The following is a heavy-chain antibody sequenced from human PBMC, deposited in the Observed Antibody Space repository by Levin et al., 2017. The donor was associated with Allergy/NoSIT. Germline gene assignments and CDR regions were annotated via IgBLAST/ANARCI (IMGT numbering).Heavy chain of an antibody. CDR1: GFTFSNAW. D-gene: IGHD6-19*01. Sequence: TGGSLRLSCAASGFTFSNAWMSWVRQAPGKGLEWVGRIKSKTDGGTTDYAAPVKGRFTISRDDSKNTLYLQMNSLKTEDTAEYYCTTDFFPGIAVAGPNQHWGQGTLVTVSS. V-gene: IGHV3-15*01. CDR2: IKSKTDGGTT. J-gene: IGHJ1*01. CDR3: TTDFFPGIAVAGPNQH.